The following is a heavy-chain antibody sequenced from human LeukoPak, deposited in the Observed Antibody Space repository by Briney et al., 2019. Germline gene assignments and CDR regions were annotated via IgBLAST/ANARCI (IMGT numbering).Heavy chain of an antibody. CDR2: IYYSGST. CDR1: GGSISSYY. J-gene: IGHJ3*02. Sequence: SETLSLTCTVSGGSISSYYWSWIRQPPGKGLEWLGYIYYSGSTNYNPSLKSRVTITVDTSKNQFSLKLSSVTAADTAVYYCARERAWYYDFWSGYHDAFDIWGQGTMVTVSS. CDR3: ARERAWYYDFWSGYHDAFDI. V-gene: IGHV4-59*01. D-gene: IGHD3-3*01.